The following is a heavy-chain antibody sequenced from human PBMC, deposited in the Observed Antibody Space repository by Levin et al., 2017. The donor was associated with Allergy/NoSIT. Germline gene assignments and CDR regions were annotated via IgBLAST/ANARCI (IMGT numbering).Heavy chain of an antibody. Sequence: PGGSLRLSCAASGFIFSNYAMTWVRQAPGKGLEWVSTISANGGTSFYAGSVKGRFTISRDKYKNTLYLQMNSLRAEDTAIYYCAKDHLYCGGDCRPFDYWGQGTLVTVSS. CDR1: GFIFSNYA. D-gene: IGHD2-21*02. CDR2: ISANGGTS. CDR3: AKDHLYCGGDCRPFDY. J-gene: IGHJ4*02. V-gene: IGHV3-23*01.